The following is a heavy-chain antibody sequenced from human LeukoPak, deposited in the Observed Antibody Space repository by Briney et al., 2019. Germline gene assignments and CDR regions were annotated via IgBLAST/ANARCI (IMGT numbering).Heavy chain of an antibody. CDR3: ATYSSAWGWFDP. D-gene: IGHD6-19*01. CDR2: ISYSGST. J-gene: IGHJ5*02. Sequence: PSETLSLTCTVSGGSISSSSYYWGWIRQPPGKGLEWIGSISYSGSTYYNPSLKSRVTISVDTSKNQFSLRLSSVTAADTAVYYCATYSSAWGWFDPWGQGTLVIVSS. V-gene: IGHV4-39*01. CDR1: GGSISSSSYY.